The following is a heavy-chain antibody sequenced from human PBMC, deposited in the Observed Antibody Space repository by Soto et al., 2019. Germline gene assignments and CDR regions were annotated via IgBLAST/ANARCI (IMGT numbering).Heavy chain of an antibody. V-gene: IGHV1-8*01. J-gene: IGHJ6*03. CDR1: GYTFTSYD. D-gene: IGHD3-3*01. Sequence: ASVQVSCKASGYTFTSYDIDWVRQAPGQGLEWMGWMNPNSGNTGYAQKFQGRVTMTRNTSISTAYMELSSLRSEDTAVYYCARAAGFWSGYRMHYYYYYMDVWGKGTTVTVSS. CDR3: ARAAGFWSGYRMHYYYYYMDV. CDR2: MNPNSGNT.